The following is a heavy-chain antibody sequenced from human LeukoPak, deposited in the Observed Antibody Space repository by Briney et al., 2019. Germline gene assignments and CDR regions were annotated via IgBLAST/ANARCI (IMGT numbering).Heavy chain of an antibody. V-gene: IGHV4-61*02. CDR1: GGSISSGSYY. Sequence: SETLSLTCTVSGGSISSGSYYWSWIRQPAGKGLEWIGRIYTSGSTNYNPSLKSRVTISVDTSKNQFSLKLSSVTAADTAVYYCARGSYKYYFDYWGQGTLVTVSS. CDR3: ARGSYKYYFDY. J-gene: IGHJ4*02. CDR2: IYTSGST. D-gene: IGHD3-10*01.